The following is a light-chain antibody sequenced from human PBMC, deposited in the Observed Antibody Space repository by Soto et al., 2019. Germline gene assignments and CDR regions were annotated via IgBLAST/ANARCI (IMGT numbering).Light chain of an antibody. Sequence: SALTQPRSVSGSPGQSVTISCTGTSSDVGGYNYVSWYQQYPDKAPKLMIFDVSKRPSGVPDRFSGSKSGNTASLTISGLQAEDEADYYCSSYAGTYAYVFGTGTKLTVL. V-gene: IGLV2-11*01. CDR1: SSDVGGYNY. CDR2: DVS. CDR3: SSYAGTYAYV. J-gene: IGLJ1*01.